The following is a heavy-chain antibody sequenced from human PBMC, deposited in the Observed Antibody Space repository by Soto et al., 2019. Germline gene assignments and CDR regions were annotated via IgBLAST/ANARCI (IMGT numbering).Heavy chain of an antibody. CDR1: GFTFSSYA. V-gene: IGHV3-30-3*01. CDR2: ISYDGSNK. J-gene: IGHJ6*02. Sequence: GGSLRLSCAASGFTFSSYAMHWVRQAPGKGLEWVAVISYDGSNKYYADSVKGRFTISRDNSKNTLYLQMNSLRAEDTAVYYCARDRMGYCSGGSCYSSPYYYYGMDVWGQGTTVTVSS. CDR3: ARDRMGYCSGGSCYSSPYYYYGMDV. D-gene: IGHD2-15*01.